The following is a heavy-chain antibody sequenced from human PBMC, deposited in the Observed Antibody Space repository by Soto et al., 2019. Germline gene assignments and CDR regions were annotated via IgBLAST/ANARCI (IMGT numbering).Heavy chain of an antibody. Sequence: EVQLEESGGDVVQPGGSLRLSCAASGCTFEDYTIHWVRQAPGKALEWVSLISWDGGTTYYTHSVKGRFTISRDNSKNSLYLQMNSLRPEDTALYYCAKDGSQKDDDGNWLGSWGQGTLVTVSS. V-gene: IGHV3-43*01. CDR1: GCTFEDYT. D-gene: IGHD3-16*01. CDR2: ISWDGGTT. CDR3: AKDGSQKDDDGNWLGS. J-gene: IGHJ5*01.